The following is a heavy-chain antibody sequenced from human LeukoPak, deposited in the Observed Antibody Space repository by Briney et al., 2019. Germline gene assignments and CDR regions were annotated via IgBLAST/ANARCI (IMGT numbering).Heavy chain of an antibody. J-gene: IGHJ4*02. Sequence: GGSLRLSCAASGVTFSSYGMHWVRQAPGKGLKWVAVISYDGSNKYYADSVNGRFTISRDNSKNTLYLQMNSLRAEDTAVYYCAKDRAAAGMGYFDYWGQGTLVTVSS. V-gene: IGHV3-30*18. CDR2: ISYDGSNK. CDR1: GVTFSSYG. D-gene: IGHD6-13*01. CDR3: AKDRAAAGMGYFDY.